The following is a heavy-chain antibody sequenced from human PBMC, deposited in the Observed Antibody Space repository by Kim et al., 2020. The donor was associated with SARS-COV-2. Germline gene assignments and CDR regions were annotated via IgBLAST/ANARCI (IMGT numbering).Heavy chain of an antibody. V-gene: IGHV1-18*01. CDR3: ARDLGWVVPTYYYHNLDV. CDR1: GFTFTTYG. J-gene: IGHJ6*01. Sequence: ASVKVSCKASGFTFTTYGFNWVRQAPGQGLEWMGWVSAYNGNTKYAQMFQDRVTMTTDTSTTTAYMELRSLRSDDTAVYYCARDLGWVVPTYYYHNLDVW. D-gene: IGHD6-19*01. CDR2: VSAYNGNT.